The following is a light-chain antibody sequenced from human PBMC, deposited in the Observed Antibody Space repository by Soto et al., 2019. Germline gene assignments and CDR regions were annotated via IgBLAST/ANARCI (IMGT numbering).Light chain of an antibody. J-gene: IGKJ1*01. CDR2: AAS. CDR1: QTVDNY. V-gene: IGKV1-39*01. CDR3: QQGYNTFWT. Sequence: DIQMTQSPSSLSASVGDRVTITCRASQTVDNYLNWYQQEPGKAPKLLIYAASSLQSGVPSRFSGSGSGTDFTLTISSLQPEDSATYYCQQGYNTFWTFGQGTKVDIK.